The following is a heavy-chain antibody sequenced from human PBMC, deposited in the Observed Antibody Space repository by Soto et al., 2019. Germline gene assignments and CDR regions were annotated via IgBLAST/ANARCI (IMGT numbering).Heavy chain of an antibody. CDR3: ARRYGDYFDY. V-gene: IGHV4-59*08. CDR2: IYYSGST. D-gene: IGHD4-17*01. Sequence: SETLSLTCTVSGGSISSYYWSWIRQPPGKGLEWIGYIYYSGSTNYNPFLKSRVTISVDTSKNQFSLKLSSVTAADTAVYYCARRYGDYFDYWGQGTLVTVSS. CDR1: GGSISSYY. J-gene: IGHJ4*02.